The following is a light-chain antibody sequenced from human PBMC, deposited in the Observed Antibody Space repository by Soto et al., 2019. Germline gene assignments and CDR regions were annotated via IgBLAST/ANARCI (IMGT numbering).Light chain of an antibody. J-gene: IGKJ4*01. CDR3: QESYNTPGT. Sequence: DIQMTQSPSSLSASVGDRVTITCRASQSISNFLNWYQQKPGKAPKLLIYTASSLQTGVPSRFSGSGSGTDFTLTISSLQPEDFASYFCQESYNTPGTFGGGTRVEIK. V-gene: IGKV1-39*01. CDR1: QSISNF. CDR2: TAS.